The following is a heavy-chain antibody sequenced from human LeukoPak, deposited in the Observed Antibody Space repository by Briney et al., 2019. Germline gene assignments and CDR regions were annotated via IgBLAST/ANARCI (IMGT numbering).Heavy chain of an antibody. D-gene: IGHD2-2*01. CDR3: ARGLGYCTSTTCLLPFDY. V-gene: IGHV3-53*01. Sequence: GGSLRLSCAASGFTVSTYYMTWVRQAPGKGLDCVSVIYSGGSTYYADSVKGRFTVSRDNSKNTLYLQMNSLRAEDTAMYYCARGLGYCTSTTCLLPFDYWGQGTLVTVSS. CDR2: IYSGGST. CDR1: GFTVSTYY. J-gene: IGHJ4*02.